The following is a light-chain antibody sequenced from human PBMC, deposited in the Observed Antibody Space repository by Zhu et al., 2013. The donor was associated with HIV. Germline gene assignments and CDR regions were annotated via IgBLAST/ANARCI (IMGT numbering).Light chain of an antibody. CDR3: QQYGRSPAA. J-gene: IGKJ4*01. Sequence: EIVMTQSPGTLSLSPGDRATLSCRASQSVSSNYLAWYQQKPGQAPRLLIYGASSRATGIPDRFSGSGSGTDLTLTISRLEPEDFAVYYCQQYGRSPAAFGGGTKVEIK. CDR1: QSVSSNY. V-gene: IGKV3-20*01. CDR2: GAS.